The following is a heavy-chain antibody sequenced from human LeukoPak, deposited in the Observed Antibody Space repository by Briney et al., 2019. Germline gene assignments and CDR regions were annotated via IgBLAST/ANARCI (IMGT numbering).Heavy chain of an antibody. J-gene: IGHJ6*02. CDR3: ARPDIVVVPAANFYYYYGMDV. V-gene: IGHV3-48*01. CDR2: ISSSISTI. CDR1: GFTFSSYS. Sequence: GGSLRLSCAASGFTFSSYSRNWVRQAPGKGLEWVSYISSSISTIYYADSVKGRFTISRDNAKNSLYLQMNSLRAEDTAVYYCARPDIVVVPAANFYYYYGMDVWGQGTTVTVSS. D-gene: IGHD2-2*01.